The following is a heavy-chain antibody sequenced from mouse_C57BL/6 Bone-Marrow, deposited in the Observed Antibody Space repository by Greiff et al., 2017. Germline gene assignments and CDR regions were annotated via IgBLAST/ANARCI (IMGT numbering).Heavy chain of an antibody. CDR1: GYTFTSYW. CDR3: ARWEPRDAMDY. D-gene: IGHD4-1*01. V-gene: IGHV1-69*01. J-gene: IGHJ4*01. Sequence: QVQLQQPGAELVMPGASVKLSCKASGYTFTSYWMHWVKQRPGQGLEWIGEIDPSDSYTNYNQKFKGKSTLTVDKSSSTAYMQLSSLTSEDSAVYYCARWEPRDAMDYWGQGTSVTVSS. CDR2: IDPSDSYT.